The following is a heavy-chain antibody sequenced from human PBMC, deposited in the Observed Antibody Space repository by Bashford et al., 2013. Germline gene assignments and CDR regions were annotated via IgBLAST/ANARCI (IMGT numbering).Heavy chain of an antibody. D-gene: IGHD3-22*01. Sequence: SETLSLTCTVSGDSFSSGNFYWSWIRQPPGKGLEWIGYVYYSGSTYYNPSLKSRVTISVDTSKNQFSLKLSSVTAADTAVYYCARDAYYYDNNGYSGFDYWGQGTLVTVSS. CDR2: VYYSGST. V-gene: IGHV4-31*03. J-gene: IGHJ4*02. CDR3: ARDAYYYDNNGYSGFDY. CDR1: GDSFSSGNFY.